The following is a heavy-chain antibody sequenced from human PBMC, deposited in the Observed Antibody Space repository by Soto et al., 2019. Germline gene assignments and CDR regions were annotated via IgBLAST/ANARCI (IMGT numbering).Heavy chain of an antibody. V-gene: IGHV4-59*01. CDR1: GGSISSYY. Sequence: SETLSLTCTVSGGSISSYYWSWIRQPPGKGLEWIGYIYYSGSTNYNPSLKSRVTISVDTSKNQFSLKLSSVTAADTAFYYCAREVGYCVSTGCRNYYMDVWGKGTTVTVSS. J-gene: IGHJ6*03. D-gene: IGHD2-2*01. CDR2: IYYSGST. CDR3: AREVGYCVSTGCRNYYMDV.